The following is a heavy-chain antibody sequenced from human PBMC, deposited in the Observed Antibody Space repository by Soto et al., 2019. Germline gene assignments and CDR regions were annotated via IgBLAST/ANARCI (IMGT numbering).Heavy chain of an antibody. D-gene: IGHD1-26*01. CDR3: AAVWEAIVGATGYFDY. CDR2: IIPILGNT. CDR1: GGTFSSYT. V-gene: IGHV1-69*02. J-gene: IGHJ4*02. Sequence: GASVKVSCKASGGTFSSYTIRWVRQAPGQGLEWMGRIIPILGNTNYAQKFQDRVTITRDISTSTAYMELSSLRSEDTAVYYCAAVWEAIVGATGYFDYWGQGTLVTVSS.